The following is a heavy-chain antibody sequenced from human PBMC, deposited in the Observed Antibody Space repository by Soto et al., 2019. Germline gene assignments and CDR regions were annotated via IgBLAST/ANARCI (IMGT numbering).Heavy chain of an antibody. CDR3: ARGGIAAAGNNWFDP. Sequence: KTSETLSLTCAVYGGSFSGYYWSWIRQPPGKGLEWIGEINHSGSTNYNPSLKSRVTISVDTSKNQFSLKLSSVTAADTAVYYCARGGIAAAGNNWFDPWGQGTLVTVSS. CDR2: INHSGST. V-gene: IGHV4-34*01. J-gene: IGHJ5*02. CDR1: GGSFSGYY. D-gene: IGHD6-13*01.